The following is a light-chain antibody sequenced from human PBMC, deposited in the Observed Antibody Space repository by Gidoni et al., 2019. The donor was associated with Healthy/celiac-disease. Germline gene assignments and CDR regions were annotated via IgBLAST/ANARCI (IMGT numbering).Light chain of an antibody. CDR3: QQYGSSPLT. J-gene: IGKJ3*01. Sequence: DIVLTPSPGTLSLSPGERATLSCRASQSVSSSYLAWYQQKPGQAPRLLIDGASSRATGIPDRCSGSGSGTDFTLTSSRLEPEDFAVYYCQQYGSSPLTFGPGTKVDIK. CDR1: QSVSSSY. CDR2: GAS. V-gene: IGKV3-20*01.